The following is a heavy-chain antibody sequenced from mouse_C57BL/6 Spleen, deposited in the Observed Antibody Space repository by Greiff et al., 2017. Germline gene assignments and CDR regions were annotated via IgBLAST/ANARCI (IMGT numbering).Heavy chain of an antibody. CDR1: GFTFSSYA. D-gene: IGHD4-1*01. V-gene: IGHV5-4*01. J-gene: IGHJ1*03. CDR3: ARDPYVNWPYWYFDV. CDR2: ISDGGSYT. Sequence: EVMLVESGGGLAKPGGSLKLSCAASGFTFSSYAMSWVRQTPEKRLEWVATISDGGSYTYYPDNVKGRFTISRDNAKNNLYLQMSHLKSEDTAMYYCARDPYVNWPYWYFDVWGTGTTVTVSS.